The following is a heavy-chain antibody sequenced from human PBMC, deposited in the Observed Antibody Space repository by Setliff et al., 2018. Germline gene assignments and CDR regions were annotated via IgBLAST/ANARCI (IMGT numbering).Heavy chain of an antibody. CDR3: AREWGSSSWSSPRYYYYGMDV. D-gene: IGHD6-13*01. J-gene: IGHJ6*02. V-gene: IGHV4-34*01. CDR2: IYYSGST. Sequence: PSETLSLTCAVYGGSFSGYYWSWIRQPPGKGLEWIGSIYYSGSTYYNPSLKSRVTISVDTSKNQFSLKLSSVTAADTAVYYCAREWGSSSWSSPRYYYYGMDVWGQGTTVTVSS. CDR1: GGSFSGYY.